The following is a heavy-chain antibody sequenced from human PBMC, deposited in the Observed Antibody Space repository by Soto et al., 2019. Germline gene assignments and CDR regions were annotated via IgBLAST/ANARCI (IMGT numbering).Heavy chain of an antibody. CDR3: AREGAYFDTSGYHF. V-gene: IGHV1-18*01. D-gene: IGHD3-22*01. Sequence: ASVKISCKASGYAFTSYSITWVRQALGQGLEWMGWISAYNGNTKYAQKLQGRVTMTTDTSTSTAYMELRSLRSDDSAVYYCAREGAYFDTSGYHFWGQGTPVTVSS. CDR2: ISAYNGNT. J-gene: IGHJ4*02. CDR1: GYAFTSYS.